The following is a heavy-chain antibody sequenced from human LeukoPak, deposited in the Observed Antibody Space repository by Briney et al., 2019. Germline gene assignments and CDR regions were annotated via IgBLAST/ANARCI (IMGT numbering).Heavy chain of an antibody. Sequence: GGSLRLSCAASGFTFSSHEVNWVRQAPGKGLEWVSYISRSGSIIYYADSVKGRFTISRDNAKSSLYLQMNSLRAEDTAVYYCVKDLGRYRNNCFDYWGQGTLVTVSS. J-gene: IGHJ4*02. D-gene: IGHD1-26*01. CDR1: GFTFSSHE. CDR2: ISRSGSII. V-gene: IGHV3-48*03. CDR3: VKDLGRYRNNCFDY.